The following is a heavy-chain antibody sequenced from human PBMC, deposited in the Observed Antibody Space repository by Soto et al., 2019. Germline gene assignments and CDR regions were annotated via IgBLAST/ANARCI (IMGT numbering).Heavy chain of an antibody. Sequence: SETLSLTCAVSGAYISCSYDYWAWLRQSPGKGPEWIGSVFYTGFTSYNPSLESRVSVSVDTSKSQFSLKLSAVTAADTAVYYCATSQKGYNWNYFDHWGQAALVTVSS. J-gene: IGHJ4*02. CDR1: GAYISCSYDY. CDR2: VFYTGFT. D-gene: IGHD1-20*01. CDR3: ATSQKGYNWNYFDH. V-gene: IGHV4-39*01.